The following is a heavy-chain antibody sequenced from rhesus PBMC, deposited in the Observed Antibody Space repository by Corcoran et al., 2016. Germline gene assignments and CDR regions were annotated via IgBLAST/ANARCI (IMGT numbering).Heavy chain of an antibody. J-gene: IGHJ4*01. Sequence: EVQLVESGGGLAQPGGSLRLSCAASGFTFSNYWMSWVRQAPGKGLEWVGFIKNKGDGETEAYDEDGKGGFTNERDDSKNKLSLQMNSLKTEDTAVYYCTREAPGGGRKVYYFDYWGQGVLVTVSS. D-gene: IGHD6-25*01. CDR3: TREAPGGGRKVYYFDY. CDR2: IKNKGDGETE. V-gene: IGHV3S11*01. CDR1: GFTFSNYW.